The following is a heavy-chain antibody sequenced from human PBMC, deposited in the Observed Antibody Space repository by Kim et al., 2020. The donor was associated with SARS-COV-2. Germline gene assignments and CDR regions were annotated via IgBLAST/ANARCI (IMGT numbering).Heavy chain of an antibody. V-gene: IGHV3-23*01. CDR3: AKEIHDSGSLLPYYFY. J-gene: IGHJ4*01. Sequence: GGSLRLSCAVSGFTFDTNAMSWVRQAPGRGLEWVSSISGSGTHKYYADSVKGRFTSSRDNSKNTVYLQMNSLRAEDTALYYGAKEIHDSGSLLPYYFY. CDR2: ISGSGTHK. CDR1: GFTFDTNA. D-gene: IGHD3-10*01.